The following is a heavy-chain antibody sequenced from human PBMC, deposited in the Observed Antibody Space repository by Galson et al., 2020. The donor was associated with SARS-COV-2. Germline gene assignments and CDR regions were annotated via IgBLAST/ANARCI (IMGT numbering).Heavy chain of an antibody. J-gene: IGHJ4*02. Sequence: GGSLRPSCVSFGFTFSSYGMHWVRQAPGKGLEWVAVIWYDGSNKYYADSVKGRFTISRDNSKNTLYLQMNSLRAEDTAVYYCAKDPSPYYYGSSGYIWGQGTLVTVSS. CDR2: IWYDGSNK. CDR3: AKDPSPYYYGSSGYI. CDR1: GFTFSSYG. V-gene: IGHV3-33*06. D-gene: IGHD3-22*01.